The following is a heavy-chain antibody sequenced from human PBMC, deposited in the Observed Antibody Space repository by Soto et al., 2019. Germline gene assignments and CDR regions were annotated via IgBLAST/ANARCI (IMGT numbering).Heavy chain of an antibody. V-gene: IGHV4-34*01. D-gene: IGHD2-2*01. J-gene: IGHJ5*02. CDR3: ARGPYCSSTSCLGGWFDP. CDR2: INHSGST. Sequence: SSETLSLTCAVYGGSFSGYYWSWIRQPPGKGLEWIGEINHSGSTNYNPSLKSRVTISVDTSKNQFSLKLSSVTAADTAVYYCARGPYCSSTSCLGGWFDPWGQGTLVTVSS. CDR1: GGSFSGYY.